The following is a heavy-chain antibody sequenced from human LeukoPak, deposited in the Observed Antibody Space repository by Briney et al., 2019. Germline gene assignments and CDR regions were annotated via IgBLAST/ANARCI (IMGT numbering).Heavy chain of an antibody. D-gene: IGHD3-10*01. CDR2: IYYSGSN. CDR3: ARHPLWFGIDY. J-gene: IGHJ4*02. Sequence: SETLSLTCTVSGGSISSSSYYWGWLRQPPGKGLEWFGSIYYSGSNYYNPSLKSRVTISVDTSKNQFSLKLSSVTAADTAVYYCARHPLWFGIDYWGQGTLVTVSS. CDR1: GGSISSSSYY. V-gene: IGHV4-39*01.